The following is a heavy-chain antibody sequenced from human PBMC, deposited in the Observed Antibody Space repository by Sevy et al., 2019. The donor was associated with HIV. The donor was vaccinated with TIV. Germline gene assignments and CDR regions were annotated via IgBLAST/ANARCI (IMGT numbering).Heavy chain of an antibody. J-gene: IGHJ4*02. D-gene: IGHD6-19*01. Sequence: SETLSLTCSVSGASISSSGYYWGWIRQPPGKGLEWIASIRYSGSTFYNPSLRSRATISADTSKNQFSLKLNSVTAADTATYYCAGPTLTYSSGWTYYDYWGQGTVVTVSS. CDR3: AGPTLTYSSGWTYYDY. CDR2: IRYSGST. CDR1: GASISSSGYY. V-gene: IGHV4-39*01.